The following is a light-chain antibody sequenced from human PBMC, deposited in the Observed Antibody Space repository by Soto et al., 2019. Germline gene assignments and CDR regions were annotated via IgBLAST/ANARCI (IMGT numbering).Light chain of an antibody. Sequence: DIQMTQSPSTLSASVGDRVTITCRASQSISSWLAWYQQKPGKAPKILIYKASNLESGVPSRFSGSGSGTEFTLTISSLQPDDFATYYCQQYSSYSTFAQGTKLEIK. J-gene: IGKJ2*01. CDR3: QQYSSYST. CDR1: QSISSW. V-gene: IGKV1-5*03. CDR2: KAS.